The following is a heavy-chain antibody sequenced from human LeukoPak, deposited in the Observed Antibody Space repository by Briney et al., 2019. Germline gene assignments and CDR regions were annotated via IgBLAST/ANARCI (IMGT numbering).Heavy chain of an antibody. Sequence: SETLSLTCTVSGASISSYYWSWIRQPPGKGLEWIASRHYRGTTNYNPSLESRVTISVDTSRKQFSLKLSSVTAADTAVYYCARVAGERSSWSYYFDYWGQGTLVTVSS. J-gene: IGHJ4*02. CDR1: GASISSYY. V-gene: IGHV4-59*01. CDR2: RHYRGTT. D-gene: IGHD6-13*01. CDR3: ARVAGERSSWSYYFDY.